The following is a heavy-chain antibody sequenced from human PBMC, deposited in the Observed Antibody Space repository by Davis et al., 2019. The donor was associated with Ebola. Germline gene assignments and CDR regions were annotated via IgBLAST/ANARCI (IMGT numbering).Heavy chain of an antibody. J-gene: IGHJ6*03. V-gene: IGHV3-23*01. CDR1: GFTFSSYA. Sequence: PGGSLRLSCAASGFTFSSYAMSWVRQAPGKGLEWVSAISGSGGSTYYADSVKDRFTISRDNSKNTLYLQMNSLRAEDTAVYYCAKEGYCSSTSCYYYYYMDVWGKGTTVTVSS. CDR3: AKEGYCSSTSCYYYYYMDV. D-gene: IGHD2-2*01. CDR2: ISGSGGST.